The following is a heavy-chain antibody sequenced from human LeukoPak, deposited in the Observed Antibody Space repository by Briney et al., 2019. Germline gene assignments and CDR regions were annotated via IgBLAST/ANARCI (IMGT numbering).Heavy chain of an antibody. D-gene: IGHD3-16*02. CDR1: GGSISSGGYY. V-gene: IGHV4-61*08. CDR3: ARQGDYRYPFDS. CDR2: VYYSGST. Sequence: SQTLSLTCTVSGGSISSGGYYWSWIRQPPGKGLEWIGYVYYSGSTNYNPSLKGRVTISVDTSKSQFSLKLTSVTAADTAVYYCARQGDYRYPFDSWGQGTLVTVSS. J-gene: IGHJ4*02.